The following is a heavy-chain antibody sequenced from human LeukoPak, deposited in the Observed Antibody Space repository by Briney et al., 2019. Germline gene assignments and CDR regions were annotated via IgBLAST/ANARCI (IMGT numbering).Heavy chain of an antibody. J-gene: IGHJ4*02. CDR1: EFTFSSYW. CDR2: IKLDGSEK. CDR3: ARVDSAHYYFDY. V-gene: IGHV3-7*01. D-gene: IGHD5-18*01. Sequence: PGGSLRLSCAASEFTFSSYWMSWVRQAPGKGLEWVANIKLDGSEKYYVDSVKGRFTISRDNAKNSLYLQMNSLRAEDTAVYHCARVDSAHYYFDYWGQGALVTVSS.